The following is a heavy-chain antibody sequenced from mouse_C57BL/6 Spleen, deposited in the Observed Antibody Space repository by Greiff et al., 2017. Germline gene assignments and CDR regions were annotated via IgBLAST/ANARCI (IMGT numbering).Heavy chain of an antibody. Sequence: QVQLKQSGAELVRPGASVTLSCKASGYTFTDYEMHWVKQTPVHGLEWIGAIDPETGGTAYNQKFKGKAILTADKSSSTAYMELRSLTSEGSAVYYCAIYYGNYLDYWGQGTTLTVSS. CDR2: IDPETGGT. V-gene: IGHV1-15*01. CDR1: GYTFTDYE. CDR3: AIYYGNYLDY. J-gene: IGHJ2*01. D-gene: IGHD2-1*01.